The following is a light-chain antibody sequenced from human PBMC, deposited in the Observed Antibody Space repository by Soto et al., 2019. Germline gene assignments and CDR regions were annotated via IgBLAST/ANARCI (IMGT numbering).Light chain of an antibody. CDR1: ETISSY. V-gene: IGKV1-39*01. Sequence: DIQMAQSPSSLSAFVGDRVTITCRASETISSYLNWYQQKPGKAPKLLIYDASSLQSGVPSRFSGSGSGTDFTLTISSLQPEDSATYYCQQSYSIPFTFGQGTRLEI. J-gene: IGKJ5*01. CDR2: DAS. CDR3: QQSYSIPFT.